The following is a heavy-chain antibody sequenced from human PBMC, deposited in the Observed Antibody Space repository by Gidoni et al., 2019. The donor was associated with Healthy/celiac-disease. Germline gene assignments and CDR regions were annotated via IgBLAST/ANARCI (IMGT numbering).Heavy chain of an antibody. CDR2: IYCSGST. V-gene: IGHV4-59*01. CDR3: ARVNYTYFDY. D-gene: IGHD1-7*01. J-gene: IGHJ4*02. Sequence: QVQLQESGPGLVKPSETLSLTCTVSGGSISPYYWSWIRQPPGKGLEWIGSIYCSGSTNYNPSLTCRVTISLDTSKNQFSLKLSSVTAADTAVYYCARVNYTYFDYWGQGTLVTVSS. CDR1: GGSISPYY.